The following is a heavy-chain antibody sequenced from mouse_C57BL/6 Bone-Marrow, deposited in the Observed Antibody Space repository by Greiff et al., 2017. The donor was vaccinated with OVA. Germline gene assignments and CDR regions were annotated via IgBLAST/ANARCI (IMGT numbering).Heavy chain of an antibody. Sequence: VQLQQSGAELVRPGTSVKMSCKASGYTFTDYWIGWVKQRPGHGLAWIGDIYPGGGCTNYNEKFKGKATLTADKSSSTAYMQFSSLTSEDSALYYGARDVLEVYYCAMDYWGQGTSVTVSS. J-gene: IGHJ4*01. V-gene: IGHV1-63*01. D-gene: IGHD1-1*01. CDR1: GYTFTDYW. CDR3: ARDVLEVYYCAMDY. CDR2: IYPGGGCT.